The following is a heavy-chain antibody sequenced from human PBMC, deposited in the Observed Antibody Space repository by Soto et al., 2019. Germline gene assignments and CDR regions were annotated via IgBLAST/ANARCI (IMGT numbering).Heavy chain of an antibody. D-gene: IGHD1-1*01. CDR2: VSGSGYT. Sequence: PSETLSLTCGVSGVSISVDSWWGWVRQTPGKGLEWIGEVSGSGYTRYNPSLKSRVSISVDKSRHHFSLNLTSLSAADTAVYFCARGLEGGPYNWFDPWGPGSLVTV. CDR1: GVSISVDSW. CDR3: ARGLEGGPYNWFDP. J-gene: IGHJ5*02. V-gene: IGHV4-4*02.